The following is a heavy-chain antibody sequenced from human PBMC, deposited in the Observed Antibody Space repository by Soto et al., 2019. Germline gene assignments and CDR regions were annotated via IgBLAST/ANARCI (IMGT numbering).Heavy chain of an antibody. Sequence: GGSLRLSCAASGFTFDDYGMSWVRQAPGKGLEWVSGINWNGGSTGYADSVKGRFTIPRDNAKNSLYLQMNSLRAEDTALYYCARLYSSGWYGPGRYWGQGTLVTVS. V-gene: IGHV3-20*04. CDR2: INWNGGST. J-gene: IGHJ4*02. CDR1: GFTFDDYG. CDR3: ARLYSSGWYGPGRY. D-gene: IGHD6-19*01.